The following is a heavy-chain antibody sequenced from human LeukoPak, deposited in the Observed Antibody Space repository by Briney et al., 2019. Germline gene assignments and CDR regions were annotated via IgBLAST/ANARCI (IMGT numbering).Heavy chain of an antibody. V-gene: IGHV4-59*01. CDR3: ARALTPGYCSGGTCSYFDY. D-gene: IGHD2-15*01. Sequence: SETVSLTCTVSGGSIRSYYWSWIRQPPGKGLEWIGYIYYSGSTNSNPSPKSRVTISVDTSRNQFSLKVSSVTAADTAVYYCARALTPGYCSGGTCSYFDYWGQGTLVTVSS. J-gene: IGHJ4*02. CDR1: GGSIRSYY. CDR2: IYYSGST.